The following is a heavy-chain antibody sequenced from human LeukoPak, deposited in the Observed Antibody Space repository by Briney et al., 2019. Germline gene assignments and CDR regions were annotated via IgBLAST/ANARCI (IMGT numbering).Heavy chain of an antibody. J-gene: IGHJ4*02. CDR1: GGSISSYY. D-gene: IGHD3-22*01. V-gene: IGHV4-4*07. Sequence: SETLSLTCTVSGGSISSYYWSWIRQPAGKGLEWIGRIYTSGSTNYNPSLKSRVTTSVDTSKNQFSLKLSSVTAADTAVYYCARGDYYDSSGYYLYWGQGTLVTVSS. CDR3: ARGDYYDSSGYYLY. CDR2: IYTSGST.